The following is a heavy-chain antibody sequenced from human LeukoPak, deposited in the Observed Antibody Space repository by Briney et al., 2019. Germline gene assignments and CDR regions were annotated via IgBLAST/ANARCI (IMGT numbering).Heavy chain of an antibody. Sequence: GGSLRLSCAASGFTFDGYGMSWVRQAPGKGLAWVSGINWNGGSTGYADSVKGRFTISRDNAKNSLYLQMNSLRAEDTALYYCARAFKYSMSGYYFDYWGQGTLVTVSS. CDR3: ARAFKYSMSGYYFDY. D-gene: IGHD2-21*01. V-gene: IGHV3-20*04. CDR2: INWNGGST. J-gene: IGHJ4*02. CDR1: GFTFDGYG.